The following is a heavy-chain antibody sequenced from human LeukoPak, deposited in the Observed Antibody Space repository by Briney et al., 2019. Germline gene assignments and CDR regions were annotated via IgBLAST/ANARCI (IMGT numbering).Heavy chain of an antibody. Sequence: GESLKISCKGSGYSFTSYWIGWVRQMPGKGLEWMGIIYPGDSDTRYSPSFQGQVTISADKSISTAYLQWSSLKASDTAMYYCARQPSKYYYDSSGYYSWRQYAFDIWGQGTMVTVSS. V-gene: IGHV5-51*01. D-gene: IGHD3-22*01. J-gene: IGHJ3*02. CDR2: IYPGDSDT. CDR1: GYSFTSYW. CDR3: ARQPSKYYYDSSGYYSWRQYAFDI.